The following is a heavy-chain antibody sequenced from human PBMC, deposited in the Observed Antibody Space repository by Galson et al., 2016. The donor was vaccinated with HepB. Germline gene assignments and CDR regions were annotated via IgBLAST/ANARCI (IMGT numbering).Heavy chain of an antibody. CDR2: IYYNGDT. Sequence: SETLSLTCTVSGDSVSNDNYYWTWIRQSPGKGLEWIGYIYYNGDTKDNPSLKSRLTTSIDTSKNQFSLRLSSVTAADTAIYYCVRMGSWAAVGGMDVWGQGTTVIVSS. J-gene: IGHJ6*02. V-gene: IGHV4-61*01. CDR3: VRMGSWAAVGGMDV. CDR1: GDSVSNDNYY. D-gene: IGHD3-16*01.